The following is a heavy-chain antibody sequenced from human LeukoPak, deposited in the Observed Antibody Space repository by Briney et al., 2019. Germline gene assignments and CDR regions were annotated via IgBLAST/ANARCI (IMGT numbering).Heavy chain of an antibody. Sequence: GASVRISCKASGYTFTNYGITWVRQAPGQGLEWMGWISTHSGNTNSAEKLQGRVTMTTDTSTGTAYMEVRSLRSDDTAVYYCARDPDLQYSSSPNFDYWGQGTLVTVSS. CDR1: GYTFTNYG. D-gene: IGHD6-13*01. CDR2: ISTHSGNT. V-gene: IGHV1-18*01. CDR3: ARDPDLQYSSSPNFDY. J-gene: IGHJ4*02.